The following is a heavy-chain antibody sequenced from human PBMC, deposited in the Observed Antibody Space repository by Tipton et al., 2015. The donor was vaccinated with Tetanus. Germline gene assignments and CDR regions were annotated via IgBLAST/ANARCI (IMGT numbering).Heavy chain of an antibody. CDR3: ARDRPEVFVVVTAIRNGY. D-gene: IGHD2-21*02. Sequence: SLRLSCAASGFTFSSYSMNWVRQAPGKGLEWVSYISSSSSTIYYADSVKGRFTISRDNAKNSLYLQLNSLRDEDTAVYYCARDRPEVFVVVTAIRNGYWGQGTLVTVSS. CDR2: ISSSSSTI. J-gene: IGHJ4*02. V-gene: IGHV3-48*02. CDR1: GFTFSSYS.